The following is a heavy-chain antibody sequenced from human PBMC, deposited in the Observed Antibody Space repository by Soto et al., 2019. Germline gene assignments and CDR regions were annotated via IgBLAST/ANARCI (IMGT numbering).Heavy chain of an antibody. CDR2: IYPSGTT. J-gene: IGHJ3*02. D-gene: IGHD1-1*01. V-gene: IGHV4-59*12. CDR3: ARDHRVLDAFDI. Sequence: SETLSLTCPVSSGSISGYYLSWIRQPPGKGLEWIGDIYPSGTTNYNPSLKSRVTISVDTSKNQFSLKLSSVTAAYTAVYYCARDHRVLDAFDIWGQGTMVTVSS. CDR1: SGSISGYY.